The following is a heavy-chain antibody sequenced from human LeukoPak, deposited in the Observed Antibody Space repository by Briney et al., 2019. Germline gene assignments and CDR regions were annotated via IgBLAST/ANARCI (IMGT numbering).Heavy chain of an antibody. V-gene: IGHV1-69*01. J-gene: IGHJ4*02. CDR1: GGTFSSYA. CDR3: ALGYCSSTSCYAYYFDY. CDR2: IIPIFGTA. Sequence: SVKVSCKASGGTFSSYAISWVRQAPGQGLEWMGGIIPIFGTANYAQKFQGRVTITADESTSTAYMELSSLRSEDTAVYYCALGYCSSTSCYAYYFDYWGQGTLVTVSS. D-gene: IGHD2-2*01.